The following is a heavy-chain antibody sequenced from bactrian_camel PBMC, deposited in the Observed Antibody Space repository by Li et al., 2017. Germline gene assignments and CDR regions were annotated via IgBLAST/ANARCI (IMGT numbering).Heavy chain of an antibody. CDR1: LDGRHC. CDR2: ISAGGGGT. CDR3: ASDPQWWHLLANYNY. V-gene: IGHV3S32*01. Sequence: DVQLVESGGGSVQPGESLRLSCVASLDGRHCMAWFRQAPGQGREGVAGISAGGGGTYYAESVKGRFTISRDKNTMYLQMNSLKPEDTATYTCASDPQWWHLLANYNYWGQGTQVTVS. J-gene: IGHJ4*01. D-gene: IGHD7*01.